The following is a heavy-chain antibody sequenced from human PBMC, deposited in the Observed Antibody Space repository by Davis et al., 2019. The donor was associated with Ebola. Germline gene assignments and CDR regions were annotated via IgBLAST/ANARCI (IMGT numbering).Heavy chain of an antibody. CDR3: ARRTTNYYYDSSGYGTSDAFDI. Sequence: ASVKVSCKASGYTFKNYAISWVRQAPGQGLEWMGWISAYNGNTDYAQKFQGRVTVTIDTSTSTAYMELRSLRSDDTAVYYCARRTTNYYYDSSGYGTSDAFDIWGQGTMVTVSS. J-gene: IGHJ3*02. CDR1: GYTFKNYA. CDR2: ISAYNGNT. D-gene: IGHD3-22*01. V-gene: IGHV1-18*01.